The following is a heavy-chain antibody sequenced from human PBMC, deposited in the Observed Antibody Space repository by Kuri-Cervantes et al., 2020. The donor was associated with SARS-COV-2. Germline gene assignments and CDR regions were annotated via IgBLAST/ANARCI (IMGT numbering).Heavy chain of an antibody. J-gene: IGHJ4*02. CDR2: INPNSGHT. Sequence: ASVKVSCKASGYTFNGYYMHWVRQAPGQGLEWMGWINPNSGHTNYAQKLQGRVTMTTDTSTTTAYMELRSLRSDDTAVFYCVRDGYGDYVDYWGQGTLVTVSS. D-gene: IGHD2-21*01. CDR3: VRDGYGDYVDY. CDR1: GYTFNGYY. V-gene: IGHV1-2*02.